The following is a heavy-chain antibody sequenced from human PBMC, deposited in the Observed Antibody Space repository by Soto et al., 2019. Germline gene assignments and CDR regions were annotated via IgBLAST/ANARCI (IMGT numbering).Heavy chain of an antibody. CDR2: ISYDGSNK. J-gene: IGHJ6*02. CDR3: AKDGWFGELPPYYYYGMDV. D-gene: IGHD3-10*01. V-gene: IGHV3-30*18. Sequence: GGSLRLSCAASGFTFSSYGMHWVRQAPGKGLEWVAVISYDGSNKYYADSVKGRFTISRDNSKNTLYLQMNSLRAEDTAVYYCAKDGWFGELPPYYYYGMDVWGQGTTVTVSS. CDR1: GFTFSSYG.